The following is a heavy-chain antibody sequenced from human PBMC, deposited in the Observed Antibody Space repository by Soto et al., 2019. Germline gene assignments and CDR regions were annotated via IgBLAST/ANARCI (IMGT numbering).Heavy chain of an antibody. CDR2: IYWDNDK. J-gene: IGHJ6*02. V-gene: IGHV2-5*02. Sequence: QITLKESGPTLVKPTQTLTLTCTFSGFSLSTGGVGVGWISQPPGEALEWLALIYWDNDKRYSPSLKSRLTIPKDASKNQVVLTMTNMDPVDTATYYCAHSRCGGDCLQSYSAHYYYGMDVWCQGTTVTVSS. CDR3: AHSRCGGDCLQSYSAHYYYGMDV. CDR1: GFSLSTGGVG. D-gene: IGHD2-21*02.